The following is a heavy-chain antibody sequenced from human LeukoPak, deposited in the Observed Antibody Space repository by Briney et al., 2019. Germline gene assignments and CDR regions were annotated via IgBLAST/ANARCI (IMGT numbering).Heavy chain of an antibody. D-gene: IGHD5-18*01. V-gene: IGHV2-5*02. Sequence: SGPTLVKPTQTLTLTCTFSGFSLSTSGVGVGWIRQPPGKALEWLALHYWDDDKRYSPSLKSRLTITKDTSKNQVVLTMTNMDPVDTATYYCAHGQLTVMGYYFDYWGQGTLVTVSS. CDR2: HYWDDDK. J-gene: IGHJ4*02. CDR3: AHGQLTVMGYYFDY. CDR1: GFSLSTSGVG.